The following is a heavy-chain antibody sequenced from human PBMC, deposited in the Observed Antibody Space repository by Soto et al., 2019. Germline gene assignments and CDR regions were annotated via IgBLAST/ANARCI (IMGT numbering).Heavy chain of an antibody. V-gene: IGHV4-39*01. CDR3: ARYAITMVRGVSVS. CDR1: GGSISSSSYY. CDR2: IYYSGST. Sequence: SQTLSLTCTVSGGSISSSSYYWGWIRQPPGKGLEWIGSIYYSGSTYYNPSLKSRVTISVDTSKNQFSLKLSSVTAADTAVYYCARYAITMVRGVSVSWGQGTLVTVSS. D-gene: IGHD3-10*01. J-gene: IGHJ4*02.